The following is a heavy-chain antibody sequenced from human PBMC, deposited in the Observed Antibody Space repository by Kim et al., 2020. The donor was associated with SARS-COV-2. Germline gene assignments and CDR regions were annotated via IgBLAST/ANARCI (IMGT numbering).Heavy chain of an antibody. CDR3: ARVGARGVSDGGLAFDI. D-gene: IGHD3-10*01. Sequence: SETLSLTCTVSGYSISSDYYWGWIRQPPGKGLEWIAAIYQSVTTYYNPSLKSRVTISLDTSKNQLSLKMNSMTAADTAVYYCARVGARGVSDGGLAFDIWGQGTMVTVSS. CDR2: IYQSVTT. J-gene: IGHJ3*02. V-gene: IGHV4-38-2*02. CDR1: GYSISSDYY.